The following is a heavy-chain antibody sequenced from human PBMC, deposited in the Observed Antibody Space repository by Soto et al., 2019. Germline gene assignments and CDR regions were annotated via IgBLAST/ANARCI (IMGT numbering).Heavy chain of an antibody. Sequence: SETLSLTCAVSGGSFSFYYWSWIRQPPGKELEWIGEINHSGSTNYNSSLKSRVTISVDTSKNQFSLKLSSVTAADTAVYYCATRFYDSSGYYLFYFDSWGQGALVTVSS. CDR1: GGSFSFYY. D-gene: IGHD3-22*01. J-gene: IGHJ4*02. CDR3: ATRFYDSSGYYLFYFDS. V-gene: IGHV4-34*01. CDR2: INHSGST.